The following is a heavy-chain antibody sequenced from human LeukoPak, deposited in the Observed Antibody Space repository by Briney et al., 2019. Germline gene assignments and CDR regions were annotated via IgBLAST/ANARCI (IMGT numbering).Heavy chain of an antibody. D-gene: IGHD1-26*01. V-gene: IGHV1-24*01. CDR2: FDPEDGET. CDR3: ARNRGSYLVPY. CDR1: GYTLTELS. Sequence: GASVKVSCKVSGYTLTELSMHWVRQAPGKGLEWMGGFDPEDGETIYAQKFQGRVTFTRDTSASIVYMDLSSLRSEDTALYYCARNRGSYLVPYWGQGTLVTVSS. J-gene: IGHJ4*02.